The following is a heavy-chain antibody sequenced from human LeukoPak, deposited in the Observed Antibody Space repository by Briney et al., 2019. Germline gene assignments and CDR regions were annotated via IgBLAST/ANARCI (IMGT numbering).Heavy chain of an antibody. CDR3: ASYSYRCNSNDY. Sequence: GGSLRLSCAASGFTFSSYSMNWVRQAPGKGLEWVSSISSSSSYIYYADSVKGRFTISRDNAKNSLYLQMNSLRAEDTAVYYCASYSYRCNSNDYWGQGTLVTVSS. CDR1: GFTFSSYS. J-gene: IGHJ4*02. V-gene: IGHV3-21*01. CDR2: ISSSSSYI. D-gene: IGHD5-18*01.